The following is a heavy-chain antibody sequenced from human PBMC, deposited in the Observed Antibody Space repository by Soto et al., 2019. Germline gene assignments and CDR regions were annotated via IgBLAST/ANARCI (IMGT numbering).Heavy chain of an antibody. Sequence: GESLKISCKGSGYSFAGYWITWVRQQPGKGLEWMGRIDPSDSQTYYSPSFRGHVTISVTKSITTVFLQWSSLRASDTAMYYCARQIYDSDTGPNFQYYFDSWGQGTPVTVSS. D-gene: IGHD3-22*01. V-gene: IGHV5-10-1*01. CDR2: IDPSDSQT. CDR3: ARQIYDSDTGPNFQYYFDS. CDR1: GYSFAGYW. J-gene: IGHJ4*02.